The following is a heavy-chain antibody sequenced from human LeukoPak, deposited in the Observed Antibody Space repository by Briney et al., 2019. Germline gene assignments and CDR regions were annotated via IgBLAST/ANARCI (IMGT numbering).Heavy chain of an antibody. CDR1: GGSFSGYY. CDR2: INHSGST. Sequence: SETLSLTCAVYGGSFSGYYWSWIRQPPGKGLEWIGEINHSGSTNYNPSLKSRVTISVDTSKNQFSLKPSSVTAADTAVYYCARGLRGVIRWFDPWGQGTLVTVSS. D-gene: IGHD3-10*01. J-gene: IGHJ5*02. CDR3: ARGLRGVIRWFDP. V-gene: IGHV4-34*01.